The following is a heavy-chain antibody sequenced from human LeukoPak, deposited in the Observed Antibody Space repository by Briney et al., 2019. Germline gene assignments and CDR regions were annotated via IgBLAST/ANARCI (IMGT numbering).Heavy chain of an antibody. V-gene: IGHV4-34*01. D-gene: IGHD2-15*01. CDR1: GGSFSGYY. J-gene: IGHJ5*02. CDR2: INHSGST. CDR3: ASKYCSGGSCYHSSISRRWFDP. Sequence: KPSETLSLTCAVYGGSFSGYYWSWIRQPPGKGLEWIGEINHSGSTNYNPSLKSRVTISVDTSKNQFSLKLSSVTAADTAVYYCASKYCSGGSCYHSSISRRWFDPWGQGTLVTVSS.